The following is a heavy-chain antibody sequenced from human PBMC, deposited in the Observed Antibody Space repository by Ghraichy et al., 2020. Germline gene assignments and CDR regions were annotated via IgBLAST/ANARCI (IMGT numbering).Heavy chain of an antibody. CDR2: ISSSSSTI. Sequence: GGSLRLSCAASGFTFSRYSMNWVRQAPGKGLEWVSYISSSSSTIYYADSVKGRFTISRDNAKNSLYLQMNSLRAEDTAVYYWARTYPEFDYWGQGTLVTVSS. V-gene: IGHV3-48*04. CDR1: GFTFSRYS. J-gene: IGHJ4*02. CDR3: ARTYPEFDY.